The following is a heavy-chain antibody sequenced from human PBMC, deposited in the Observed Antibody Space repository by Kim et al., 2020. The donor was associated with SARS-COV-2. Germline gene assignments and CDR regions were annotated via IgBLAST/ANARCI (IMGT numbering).Heavy chain of an antibody. CDR2: T. Sequence: TYCNPSRKSRVTISLDPSKNQFSLWLSSVTAADTAVYYCARGPSGWYLDYWGQGTLVTVSS. CDR3: ARGPSGWYLDY. J-gene: IGHJ4*02. D-gene: IGHD6-19*01. V-gene: IGHV4-34*01.